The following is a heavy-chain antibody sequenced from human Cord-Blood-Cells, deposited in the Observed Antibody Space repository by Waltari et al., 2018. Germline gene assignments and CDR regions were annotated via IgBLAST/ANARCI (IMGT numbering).Heavy chain of an antibody. D-gene: IGHD3-3*01. Sequence: QVQLQQWGAGLLKPSETLYLTCAVYGGSFSGYYWRWLRQPPGKGREGIGEINHSGSTNYNPSLKSRVTISVDTSKNQFSLKLSSVTAADTAVYYCARVPHTYYDFWSGYSRASYFDYWGQGTLVTVSS. J-gene: IGHJ4*02. CDR2: INHSGST. CDR1: GGSFSGYY. CDR3: ARVPHTYYDFWSGYSRASYFDY. V-gene: IGHV4-34*01.